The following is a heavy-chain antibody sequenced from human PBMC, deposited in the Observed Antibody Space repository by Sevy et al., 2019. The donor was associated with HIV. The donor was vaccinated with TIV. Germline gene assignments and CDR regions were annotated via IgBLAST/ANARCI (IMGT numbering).Heavy chain of an antibody. Sequence: GGSLRLSCAGSGFTFSNYAMHWVRQAPGKGLECVAGLWSHGRREYYADFAKGRFTISRDNSKNTVYLHMDSLRTDDTAVHYCAKEDDAFDVWGQGTMVTVSS. CDR3: AKEDDAFDV. V-gene: IGHV3-33*03. CDR1: GFTFSNYA. CDR2: LWSHGRRE. J-gene: IGHJ3*01.